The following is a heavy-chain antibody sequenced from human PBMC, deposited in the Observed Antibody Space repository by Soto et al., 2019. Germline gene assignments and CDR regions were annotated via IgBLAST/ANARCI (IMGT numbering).Heavy chain of an antibody. Sequence: PGGSLRLSCAASGFTFSGSAMHWVRQASGKGLEWVGRIRSKANSYATAYAASVKGRFTISRDDSKNTAYLQMNSLKTEDTAIYYCAKTRHSGSYYGGFYWGQGTPVTVSS. CDR2: IRSKANSYAT. CDR1: GFTFSGSA. CDR3: AKTRHSGSYYGGFY. D-gene: IGHD1-26*01. V-gene: IGHV3-73*01. J-gene: IGHJ4*02.